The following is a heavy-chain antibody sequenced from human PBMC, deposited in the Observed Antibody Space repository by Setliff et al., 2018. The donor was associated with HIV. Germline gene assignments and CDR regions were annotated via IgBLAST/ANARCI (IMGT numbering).Heavy chain of an antibody. Sequence: GESLKISCKGSGYSFTSYWISWVRQMPGKGLEWMGRIDPSDSYTNYSPSFQGHVTISADKSISTAYLQWSSLKASDTAMYYCASHDYYDSSVYYYRFDCWGQGTLVTVSS. CDR1: GYSFTSYW. CDR3: ASHDYYDSSVYYYRFDC. V-gene: IGHV5-10-1*01. D-gene: IGHD3-22*01. J-gene: IGHJ4*02. CDR2: IDPSDSYT.